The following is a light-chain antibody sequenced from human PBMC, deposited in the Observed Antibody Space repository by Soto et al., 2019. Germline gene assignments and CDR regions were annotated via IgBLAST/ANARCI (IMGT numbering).Light chain of an antibody. V-gene: IGKV3-15*01. CDR2: GAS. Sequence: EIVMTQSPATLSVSPGERATLSCRASQSVSSDLAWYQQKPGQTPRLLIYGASTRATGIPARFSGSGSGTQFTLTISSLQSVDFAVYYCQQYNSWPPLTFGGGTKVEIK. CDR3: QQYNSWPPLT. J-gene: IGKJ4*01. CDR1: QSVSSD.